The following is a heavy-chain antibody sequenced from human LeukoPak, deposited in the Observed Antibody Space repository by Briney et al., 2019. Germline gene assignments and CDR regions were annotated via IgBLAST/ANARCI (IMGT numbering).Heavy chain of an antibody. CDR1: GFTFSSYG. Sequence: GGSLRLSCAASGFTFSSYGMHWVRQAPGKGLEWVAFIRYDGSNKYYADSVKGRFTISRDNSKNTLYLQMNSLRAEDTAVYYCAKVYGSGSYTYYYYYYMDVWGKGTTVTVSS. V-gene: IGHV3-30*02. D-gene: IGHD3-10*01. CDR2: IRYDGSNK. J-gene: IGHJ6*03. CDR3: AKVYGSGSYTYYYYYYMDV.